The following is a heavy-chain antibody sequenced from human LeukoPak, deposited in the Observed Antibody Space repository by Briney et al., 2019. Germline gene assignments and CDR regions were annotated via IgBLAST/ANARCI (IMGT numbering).Heavy chain of an antibody. CDR2: IRFDGSYK. CDR1: GITFSSYG. D-gene: IGHD3-10*02. J-gene: IGHJ6*04. Sequence: GGSLRLSCVASGITFSSYGIHWVPQAPGKGLEWVAFIRFDGSYKYYADSVKGRFTISRDNAKNSLYLEMNSLRAEDTAVYYCAELGITMIGGVWGKGTTVTISS. V-gene: IGHV3-30*02. CDR3: AELGITMIGGV.